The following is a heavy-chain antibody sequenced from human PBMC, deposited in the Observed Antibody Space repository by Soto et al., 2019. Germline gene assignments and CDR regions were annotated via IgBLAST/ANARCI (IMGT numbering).Heavy chain of an antibody. V-gene: IGHV4-34*01. CDR1: GGSFSGYY. CDR2: INHSGST. D-gene: IGHD2-2*01. CDR3: RGVVVPAAILGWFDP. Sequence: QVQLQQWGAGLLKPSETLSLTCAVYGGSFSGYYWSWSRQPPGKGLEWIGEINHSGSTNYTPSLKSRVTISVDTSKNQFSLKLRSVTAADTAVYYCRGVVVPAAILGWFDPWGQGTLVTVSS. J-gene: IGHJ5*02.